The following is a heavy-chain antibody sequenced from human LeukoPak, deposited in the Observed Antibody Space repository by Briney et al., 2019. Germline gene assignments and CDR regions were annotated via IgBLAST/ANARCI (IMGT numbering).Heavy chain of an antibody. CDR2: IYYSGST. Sequence: SSETLSLTCTVSGGSISSYYWSWIRQPPGKGLEWIGYIYYSGSTNYNPSLKSRVTISVDTSKNQFSLKLSSVTAADTAVYYCARDGRVPYYYYYMDVWGKGTTVTVSS. CDR3: ARDGRVPYYYYYMDV. CDR1: GGSISSYY. D-gene: IGHD1-1*01. J-gene: IGHJ6*03. V-gene: IGHV4-59*01.